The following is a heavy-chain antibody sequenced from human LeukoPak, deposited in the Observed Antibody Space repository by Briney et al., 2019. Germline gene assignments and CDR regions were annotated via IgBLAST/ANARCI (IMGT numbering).Heavy chain of an antibody. Sequence: PGRSLRLSCAASGFNFSSYAMHWVRQAPGKGLEYVSAISNNGVRIYYANSVKGRFSISRDNSKNTLYLQMGSLRTEDMAVYYCARDLSGGGLDYWGQGTLVTVSS. D-gene: IGHD3-10*01. J-gene: IGHJ4*02. CDR3: ARDLSGGGLDY. V-gene: IGHV3-64*01. CDR2: ISNNGVRI. CDR1: GFNFSSYA.